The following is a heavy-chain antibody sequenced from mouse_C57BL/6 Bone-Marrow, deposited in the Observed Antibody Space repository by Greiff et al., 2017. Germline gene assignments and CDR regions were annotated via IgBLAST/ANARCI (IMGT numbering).Heavy chain of an antibody. Sequence: QVQLQQPGAELVMPGASVKLSCKASGYTFTSYWMHWVKQMPGQGLEWIGEIDPSDSYTNYNQKFKGKSTLTVDKSSSTAYMQLSSLTSEDSAVYYCARDTYYFDYWGQGTTLTVSS. CDR1: GYTFTSYW. CDR2: IDPSDSYT. CDR3: ARDTYYFDY. D-gene: IGHD2-10*02. V-gene: IGHV1-69*01. J-gene: IGHJ2*01.